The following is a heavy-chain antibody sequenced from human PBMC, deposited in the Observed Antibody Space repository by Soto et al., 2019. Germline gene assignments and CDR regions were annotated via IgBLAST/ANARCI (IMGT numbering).Heavy chain of an antibody. CDR1: GFTFSSDA. J-gene: IGHJ4*02. D-gene: IGHD2-2*01. CDR3: ADGVDIGVVPAAILATTVTTFDY. Sequence: EVQLLESGGGLVQPGGSLRLSCATSGFTFSSDARSWVGQAPGQGLELVSAINGTGGSTYYADYVKGRFTISRDISKNMLYLQMNGLRAEDTAVYCGADGVDIGVVPAAILATTVTTFDYCGQGPLVTVSS. CDR2: INGTGGST. V-gene: IGHV3-23*01.